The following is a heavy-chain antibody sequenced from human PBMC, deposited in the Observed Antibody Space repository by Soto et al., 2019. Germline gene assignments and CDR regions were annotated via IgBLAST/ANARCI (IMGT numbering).Heavy chain of an antibody. J-gene: IGHJ4*02. V-gene: IGHV3-30-3*01. Sequence: QVQLVESGGGVVQPGRSLRLSCAASGFTFSSYAMHWVRQAPGKGLEWVAVISYDGSNKYYADSVKGRFTISRDNSKNPLYLQMNRLRAEDTAVYYRARGGYDFCFDYWGQGTLVTVSS. CDR2: ISYDGSNK. CDR3: ARGGYDFCFDY. D-gene: IGHD3-3*01. CDR1: GFTFSSYA.